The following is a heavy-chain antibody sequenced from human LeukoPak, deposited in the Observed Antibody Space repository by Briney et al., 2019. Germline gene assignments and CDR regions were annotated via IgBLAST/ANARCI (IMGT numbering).Heavy chain of an antibody. D-gene: IGHD2-2*01. CDR2: FDPEDGET. Sequence: ASVKVSCKVSGYTLTELSMHWVRQAPGKGLEWMGGFDPEDGETIYAQKFQGRVTMTEDTSTDTAYVELSSLRSEDTAVYYCATALRGSSTSCLAYWGQGTLVTVSS. V-gene: IGHV1-24*01. CDR3: ATALRGSSTSCLAY. J-gene: IGHJ4*02. CDR1: GYTLTELS.